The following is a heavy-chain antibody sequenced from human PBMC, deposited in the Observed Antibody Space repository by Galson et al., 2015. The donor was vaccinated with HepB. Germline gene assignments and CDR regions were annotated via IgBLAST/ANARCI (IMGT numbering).Heavy chain of an antibody. CDR1: GYSFSDYY. V-gene: IGHV1-2*02. J-gene: IGHJ5*02. Sequence: SVKVSCKASGYSFSDYYIHWLRQAPAQGLEWMGWINPKSGGTYYAQKFKGRVTVTRDTSIRTAYMELSSLRSDDTAICYCARASSHSNTWQGDWFDPWGQGTLVSVSA. CDR3: ARASSHSNTWQGDWFDP. D-gene: IGHD6-13*01. CDR2: INPKSGGT.